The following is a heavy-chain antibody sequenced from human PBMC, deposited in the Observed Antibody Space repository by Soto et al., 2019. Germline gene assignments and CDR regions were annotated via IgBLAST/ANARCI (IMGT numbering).Heavy chain of an antibody. J-gene: IGHJ4*02. CDR2: ISNSGRTL. V-gene: IGHV3-11*01. D-gene: IGHD6-6*01. CDR3: ARDLVAVSGGVYSSPSGGYFFDF. CDR1: GFTFSDYY. Sequence: QVQLVESGGGLVKPGGSLRLSCAASGFTFSDYYMSWIRQAPGKGLEWVSYISNSGRTLYYADSMKGRFTISRDNARNSLFLQMNSLRSDDTAVYYCARDLVAVSGGVYSSPSGGYFFDFWGQGTLVTVSS.